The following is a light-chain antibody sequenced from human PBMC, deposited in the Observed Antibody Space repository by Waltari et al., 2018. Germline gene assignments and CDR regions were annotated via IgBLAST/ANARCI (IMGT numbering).Light chain of an antibody. V-gene: IGLV3-19*01. CDR3: YSRDTSGNRL. Sequence: SSELTQDPAVYVALGQTVRITCQGDSLRDYYASWYQQKPGQAPRLVIYGKNNRPSGIPDRFSGSSSGNTASLTITGTQAEDEADYYCYSRDTSGNRLFGGGTKLTVL. CDR1: SLRDYY. J-gene: IGLJ3*02. CDR2: GKN.